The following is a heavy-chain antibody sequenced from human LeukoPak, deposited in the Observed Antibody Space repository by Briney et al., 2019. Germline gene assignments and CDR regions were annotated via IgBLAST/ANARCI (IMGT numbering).Heavy chain of an antibody. CDR2: ISSSSSYI. J-gene: IGHJ4*02. CDR1: GFTFSSYS. Sequence: GGSLRLSCAASGFTFSSYSMNWVRQAPGKGLEWVSSISSSSSYIYYADSVKGRFTISRDNTKNSLYLQMNSLRAEDTAVYYCAEVFRYCGRTTCQEEDYWGQGTLVTVSP. CDR3: AEVFRYCGRTTCQEEDY. D-gene: IGHD2-2*01. V-gene: IGHV3-21*01.